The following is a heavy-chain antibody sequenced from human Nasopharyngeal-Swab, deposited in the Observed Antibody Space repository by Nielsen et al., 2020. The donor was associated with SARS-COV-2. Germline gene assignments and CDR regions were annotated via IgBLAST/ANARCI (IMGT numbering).Heavy chain of an antibody. CDR2: IIPILGIA. V-gene: IGHV1-69*10. CDR3: AREARAGILTGPHLDY. CDR1: GGTFSSYA. D-gene: IGHD3-9*01. J-gene: IGHJ4*02. Sequence: SVKVSCKASGGTFSSYAISWVRQVPGQGLEWMGGIIPILGIANYAQKFQGRVTITADKSTSTAYMELSSLRSEDTAVYYCAREARAGILTGPHLDYWGQGTLVTVSS.